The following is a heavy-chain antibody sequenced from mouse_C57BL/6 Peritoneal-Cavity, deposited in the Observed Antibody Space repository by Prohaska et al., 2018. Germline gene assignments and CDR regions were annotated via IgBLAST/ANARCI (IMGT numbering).Heavy chain of an antibody. Sequence: EVQLLETGGGLVQPGGSRGLSCEGSGFTFSGFWMSWVRQTPGKTLEWIGDINSDGSAISYEASIKDRFTIFRDNDKSTLYLQMSNVRSEDTATYFCMRYGNYWYFDVWGTGTTVTVSS. V-gene: IGHV11-2*01. CDR1: GFTFSGFW. CDR3: MRYGNYWYFDV. J-gene: IGHJ1*03. CDR2: INSDGSAI. D-gene: IGHD2-1*01.